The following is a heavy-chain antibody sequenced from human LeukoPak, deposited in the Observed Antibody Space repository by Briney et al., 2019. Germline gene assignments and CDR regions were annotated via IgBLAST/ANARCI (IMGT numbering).Heavy chain of an antibody. D-gene: IGHD3-22*01. J-gene: IGHJ4*02. CDR1: GFTFSSYG. V-gene: IGHV3-30*18. CDR3: AKGAWPYYYDSSGYDY. Sequence: GRSLRLPCAASGFTFSSYGVHWVRQAPGKGLEWVAVISYDGSNKYYADSVKGRFTISRDNSKNTLYLQMNSLRAEDTAVYYCAKGAWPYYYDSSGYDYWGQGTLVTVSS. CDR2: ISYDGSNK.